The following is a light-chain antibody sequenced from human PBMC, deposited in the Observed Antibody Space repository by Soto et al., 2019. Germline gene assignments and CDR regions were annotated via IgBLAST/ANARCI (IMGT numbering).Light chain of an antibody. J-gene: IGKJ2*01. CDR2: DAS. V-gene: IGKV1-33*01. Sequence: DIQMTQSPSSLSASVGARVTITCQASQDIKSTMNWLQQKPGEAPQLLIYDASKLETGVPSRFSGSGSWTDFTFTITSRKTEDVATYFCQEYDYLPYTFGQGTKLKIK. CDR3: QEYDYLPYT. CDR1: QDIKST.